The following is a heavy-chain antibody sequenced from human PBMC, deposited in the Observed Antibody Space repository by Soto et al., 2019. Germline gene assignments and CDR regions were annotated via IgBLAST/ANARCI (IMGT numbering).Heavy chain of an antibody. CDR3: ARESEDLTSNFDY. Sequence: GGSLRLSCAASGFTFTRYSMNWVRQATGKGLEWVSSISSTTNYIYYADSMKGRFTVSRDNAKHSVYLDMNSLSAEDTAVYYCARESEDLTSNFDYWGQGTLVTVSS. CDR2: ISSTTNYI. V-gene: IGHV3-21*01. CDR1: GFTFTRYS. J-gene: IGHJ4*02.